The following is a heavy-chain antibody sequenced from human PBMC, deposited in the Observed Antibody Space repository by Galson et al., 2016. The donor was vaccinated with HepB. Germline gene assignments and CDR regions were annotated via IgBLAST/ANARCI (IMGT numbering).Heavy chain of an antibody. CDR1: GFTLKSYS. J-gene: IGHJ5*02. D-gene: IGHD6-19*01. CDR2: ISTSSSYI. CDR3: ARAASGWFFDWFDP. Sequence: SLRLSCAASGFTLKSYSMNWVRQAPGKGLEWVSYISTSSSYIFYADSVKGRFTISRDNAKNSLYLQMNSLRAEDTAVYYCARAASGWFFDWFDPWGQGTLVTVSS. V-gene: IGHV3-21*04.